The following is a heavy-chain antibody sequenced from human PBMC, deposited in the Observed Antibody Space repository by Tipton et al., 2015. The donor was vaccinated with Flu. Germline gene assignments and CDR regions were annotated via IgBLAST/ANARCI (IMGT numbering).Heavy chain of an antibody. V-gene: IGHV3-74*01. D-gene: IGHD3-3*01. CDR1: GFTFSDFW. CDR2: ISSDGNTT. Sequence: SLRLSCAASGFTFSDFWMIWVRQAPGEGLVWLSLISSDGNTTPYADSVKGRFTISRDNSKNTLFLQMNSLRAEDTAIYYCARDYFGSIDYWGQGILVTVSS. J-gene: IGHJ4*02. CDR3: ARDYFGSIDY.